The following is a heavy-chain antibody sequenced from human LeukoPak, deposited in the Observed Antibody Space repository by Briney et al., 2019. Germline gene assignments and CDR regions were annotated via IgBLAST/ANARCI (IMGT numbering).Heavy chain of an antibody. CDR2: FDPEDGET. V-gene: IGHV1-24*01. Sequence: ASVKVSCKVSGYTLTELSMHWVRQAPGKGLEWMGGFDPEDGETTYAQKFQGRVTMTEDTSTDTAYMELSGLRSEDTAVYYCATGVAAGGSLTGWGQGTLVTVSS. CDR3: ATGVAAGGSLTG. CDR1: GYTLTELS. D-gene: IGHD6-13*01. J-gene: IGHJ4*02.